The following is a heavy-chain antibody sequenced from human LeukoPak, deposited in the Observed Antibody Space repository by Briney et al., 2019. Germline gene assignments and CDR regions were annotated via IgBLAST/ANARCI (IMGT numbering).Heavy chain of an antibody. CDR2: INPSGGST. J-gene: IGHJ4*02. Sequence: ASVKVSCKASGYTFTSYYMHWVRQAPGQGLEWMGIINPSGGSTSYAQKFQGRVTMTRGMSTSTVYMELSSLRSEDTAVYYCARGITTYYYDSSGYSLDYWGQGTLVTVSS. CDR3: ARGITTYYYDSSGYSLDY. D-gene: IGHD3-22*01. V-gene: IGHV1-46*01. CDR1: GYTFTSYY.